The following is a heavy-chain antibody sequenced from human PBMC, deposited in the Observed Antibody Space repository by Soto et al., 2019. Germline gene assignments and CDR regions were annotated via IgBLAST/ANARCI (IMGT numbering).Heavy chain of an antibody. CDR1: GYTFTSYG. CDR3: AGEPVGYSYGSKYYYYGMDV. V-gene: IGHV1-18*01. J-gene: IGHJ6*02. Sequence: QVQLVQSGAEVKKPGASVKVSCKASGYTFTSYGISWVRQAPGQGLEGMGGISDYNGNTNYARKRQGRVTMTTDTYTSAAYKELRSLRSDDTAVYYCAGEPVGYSYGSKYYYYGMDVWDQGTTVTVSS. CDR2: ISDYNGNT. D-gene: IGHD5-18*01.